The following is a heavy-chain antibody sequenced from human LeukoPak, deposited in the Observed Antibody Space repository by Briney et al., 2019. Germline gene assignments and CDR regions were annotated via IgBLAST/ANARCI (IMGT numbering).Heavy chain of an antibody. CDR1: GGSFSGYY. D-gene: IGHD2-2*01. CDR3: ARRGVVPAASFDY. CDR2: INHSGST. J-gene: IGHJ4*02. Sequence: SETLSLTCAVYGGSFSGYYWSWIRQPPGKGLEWIGEINHSGSTNYNPSLKSRVTISVDTSKNQFSLKLSSVTAADTAVCYCARRGVVPAASFDYWGQGTLVTVSS. V-gene: IGHV4-34*01.